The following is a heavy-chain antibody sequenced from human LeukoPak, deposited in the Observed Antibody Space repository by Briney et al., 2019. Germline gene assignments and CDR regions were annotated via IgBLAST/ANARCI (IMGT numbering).Heavy chain of an antibody. CDR3: ARVLRYCSGGNCYSGGLGYMDV. V-gene: IGHV3-21*04. CDR1: GFTFSSCG. CDR2: ISSSGYNT. D-gene: IGHD2-15*01. Sequence: GGSLRLSCAASGFTFSSCGMSWVRQGPGKGLEWVSTISSSGYNTYYADSVQGRFTISRDNAKNSLYLQMNSLRAEDTAVYYCARVLRYCSGGNCYSGGLGYMDVWGKGTTVTISS. J-gene: IGHJ6*03.